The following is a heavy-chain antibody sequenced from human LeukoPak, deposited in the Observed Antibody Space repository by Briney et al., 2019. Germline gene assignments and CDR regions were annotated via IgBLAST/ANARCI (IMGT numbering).Heavy chain of an antibody. CDR2: ISGSGGST. CDR1: GFTFSSYA. V-gene: IGHV3-23*01. Sequence: PGGSLRLSCAASGFTFSSYAMSWVRQAPGKGLEWVSGISGSGGSTYYADSVKGRFSISRDDSKNTFYLQMINLRAEDTAVYYCAKKSFRSGYSYGTSFDYWGQGTLVTVSS. J-gene: IGHJ4*02. CDR3: AKKSFRSGYSYGTSFDY. D-gene: IGHD5-18*01.